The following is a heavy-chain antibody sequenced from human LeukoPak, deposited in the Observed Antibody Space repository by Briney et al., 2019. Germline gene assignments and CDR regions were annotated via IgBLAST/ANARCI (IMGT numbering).Heavy chain of an antibody. V-gene: IGHV3-33*01. CDR2: IWDDGSNK. D-gene: IGHD2-15*01. CDR3: ARHRGSCRGGSCPNWYFDL. Sequence: GGSLRLSCAASGFTFSNYGMHWVRQAPGKGLEWVAIIWDDGSNKYHADSVKGRFTISRDNSKNTLYLQMNSLRAEDTAVYFCARHRGSCRGGSCPNWYFDLWGRGTLVTVSS. J-gene: IGHJ2*01. CDR1: GFTFSNYG.